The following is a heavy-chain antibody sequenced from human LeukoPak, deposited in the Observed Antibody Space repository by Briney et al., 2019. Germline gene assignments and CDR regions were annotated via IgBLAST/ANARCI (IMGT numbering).Heavy chain of an antibody. D-gene: IGHD3-10*01. Sequence: TGGSLRLSCAASGFTFINAWMAWVRQAPGKGLEWVGRIKAKAHGGTIEYAAPVKGRFTISRDDSKNTAYLQMDSLKTEDTAVYYCTGNYYGSGSYADFDYWGQGTLVTVSS. CDR2: IKAKAHGGTI. CDR1: GFTFINAW. J-gene: IGHJ4*02. CDR3: TGNYYGSGSYADFDY. V-gene: IGHV3-15*01.